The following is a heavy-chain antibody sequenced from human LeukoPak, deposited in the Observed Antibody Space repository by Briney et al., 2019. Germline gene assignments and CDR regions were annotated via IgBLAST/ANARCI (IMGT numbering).Heavy chain of an antibody. CDR1: GFTFNIYA. CDR3: AKDQHGYDKPIDY. Sequence: PGGSLGLSCAASGFTFNIYAMNWVRQASGKGLEWVSTISGSGSSTYYADSVKGRFTISRDNSKNTLYLQMNSLRAEDTAVYFCAKDQHGYDKPIDYWGQGTLVTVSS. CDR2: ISGSGSST. D-gene: IGHD5-12*01. J-gene: IGHJ4*02. V-gene: IGHV3-23*01.